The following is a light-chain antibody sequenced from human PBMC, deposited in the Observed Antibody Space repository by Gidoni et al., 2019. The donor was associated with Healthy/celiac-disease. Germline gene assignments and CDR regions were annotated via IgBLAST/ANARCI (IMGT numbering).Light chain of an antibody. J-gene: IGLJ2*01. Sequence: SYELTQPPSVSVSPGQTARITCSGNALPNQYAYWYQQKPGQAPVLGIYKDSERPSGIPERCSGSSSGTTVTLTISGVQAEDEDDYYCRSADSSGPYVVFGGGTKLTVL. CDR1: ALPNQY. CDR3: RSADSSGPYVV. V-gene: IGLV3-25*03. CDR2: KDS.